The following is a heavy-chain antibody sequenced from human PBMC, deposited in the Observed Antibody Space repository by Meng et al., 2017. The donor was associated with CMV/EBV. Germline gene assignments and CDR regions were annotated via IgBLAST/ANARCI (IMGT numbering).Heavy chain of an antibody. CDR1: GFTFSSYW. Sequence: GESLKISCAASGFTFSSYWMSWVRQAPGKGLEWVANIKQDGSEKYYVDSVKSRFTISRDNAKNSLYLQMNSLRAEDTAVYYCARDRSKVTLFRVPTYYFDYWGQGTLVTVSS. CDR3: ARDRSKVTLFRVPTYYFDY. D-gene: IGHD4-11*01. V-gene: IGHV3-7*01. J-gene: IGHJ4*02. CDR2: IKQDGSEK.